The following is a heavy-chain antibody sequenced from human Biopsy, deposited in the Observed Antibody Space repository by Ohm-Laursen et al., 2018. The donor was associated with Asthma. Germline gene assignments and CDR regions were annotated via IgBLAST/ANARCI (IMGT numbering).Heavy chain of an antibody. CDR2: ILTKFDIT. CDR1: GGTFSNFA. CDR3: ASDFPKDYVRYNFQF. J-gene: IGHJ4*02. V-gene: IGHV1-69*04. Sequence: SVKVSCKAPGGTFSNFAISWVRQAPGHGLEWMGTILTKFDITSYAEKFQGRVTITADKSTSTTYMELSRLRSDDTAVYYCASDFPKDYVRYNFQFWGQGTLVTVSS. D-gene: IGHD4-17*01.